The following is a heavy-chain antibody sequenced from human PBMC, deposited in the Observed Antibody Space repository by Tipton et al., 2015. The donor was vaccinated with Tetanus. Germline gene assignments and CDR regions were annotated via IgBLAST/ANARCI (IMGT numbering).Heavy chain of an antibody. CDR2: IKSDGITT. J-gene: IGHJ4*02. Sequence: GSLRLSCVASGFTFSTSWMHWVRQVPGKGLEWVSRIKSDGITTSYLDSVKGRFTISRDTGKNTLYLQMNSLRAEDTAVYYCARDSTHRRDGYNDFDYWGQGTLVTVSS. D-gene: IGHD5-24*01. V-gene: IGHV3-74*01. CDR3: ARDSTHRRDGYNDFDY. CDR1: GFTFSTSW.